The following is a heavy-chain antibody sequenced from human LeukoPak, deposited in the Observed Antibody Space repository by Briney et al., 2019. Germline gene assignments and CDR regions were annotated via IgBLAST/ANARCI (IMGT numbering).Heavy chain of an antibody. CDR1: GGSFSGYY. CDR2: INHSGST. D-gene: IGHD6-13*01. Sequence: SETLSLTCAVYGGSFSGYYWSWIRQPPGKGLEWIGEINHSGSTNYNPSLKSRVTISVDTSKNQFSLKLSSVTAADTAVYYCARGPAAAAGQEEFDYWGQGTLGTVSS. V-gene: IGHV4-34*01. CDR3: ARGPAAAAGQEEFDY. J-gene: IGHJ4*02.